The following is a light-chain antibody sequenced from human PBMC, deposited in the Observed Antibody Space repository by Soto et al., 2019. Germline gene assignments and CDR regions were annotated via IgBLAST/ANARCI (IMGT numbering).Light chain of an antibody. J-gene: IGLJ2*01. CDR1: SSDVGGFNY. CDR3: NSFTSTSTVV. V-gene: IGLV2-14*01. CDR2: EVS. Sequence: QSALTQPASVSGSPGQSITISCTGTSSDVGGFNYVSWYQQHPGKAPKLMIYEVSYRPSGVSNRFSGSKSGNTASLTISGLQAEDGADYYCNSFTSTSTVVFGGGTKLTVL.